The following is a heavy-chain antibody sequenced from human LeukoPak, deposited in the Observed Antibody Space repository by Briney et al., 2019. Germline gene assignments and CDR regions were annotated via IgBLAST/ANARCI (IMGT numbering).Heavy chain of an antibody. CDR1: GGSISSYY. CDR3: ARHIVGFGELLPYNRFDP. J-gene: IGHJ5*02. D-gene: IGHD3-10*01. V-gene: IGHV4-59*01. Sequence: PSETLSLTCTVSGGSISSYYWSWIRQPPGKGLEWIGFIYYSGSTNYNPSLKSRVTISVDTSKNQFSLKLSSVTAADTAVYYCARHIVGFGELLPYNRFDPWGQGTLVTVSS. CDR2: IYYSGST.